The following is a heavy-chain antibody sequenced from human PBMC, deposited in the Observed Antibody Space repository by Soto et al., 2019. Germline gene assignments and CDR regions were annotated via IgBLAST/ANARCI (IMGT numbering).Heavy chain of an antibody. Sequence: QVQLQESGPGLVKPSQTLSLSCTLSGDSISSGNYYWGWIRHSPGKGLEWIAYINYSGSTYWNQSLRGRFTVGADTWKNNLCLRLRSVSAADTAVYYCASVPPGSWTYFNFYDVMDVWGQGPTVTASS. CDR3: ASVPPGSWTYFNFYDVMDV. D-gene: IGHD3-10*01. CDR2: INYSGST. J-gene: IGHJ6*02. CDR1: GDSISSGNYY. V-gene: IGHV4-30-4*01.